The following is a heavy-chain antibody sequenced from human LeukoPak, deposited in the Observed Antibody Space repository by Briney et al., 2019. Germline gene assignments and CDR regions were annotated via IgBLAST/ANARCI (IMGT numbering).Heavy chain of an antibody. D-gene: IGHD3-22*01. CDR2: VYPSGNT. Sequence: SQTLSLTCTVSGNSISSYNYYWSWVRQPAGKGLEWIGRVYPSGNTNYNPYNPSLTDRVTISIDASRNQFSLILTSVTAADTAVYYCARKPIVNSAWYYFDYWGQGTLVTVSS. CDR3: ARKPIVNSAWYYFDY. V-gene: IGHV4-61*02. CDR1: GNSISSYNYY. J-gene: IGHJ4*02.